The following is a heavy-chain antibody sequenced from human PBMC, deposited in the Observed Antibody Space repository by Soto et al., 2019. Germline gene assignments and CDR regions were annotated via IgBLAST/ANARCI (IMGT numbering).Heavy chain of an antibody. CDR1: GGSFSGYY. V-gene: IGHV4-34*01. CDR3: ARARRGYYDSSGYYYVYFDY. J-gene: IGHJ4*02. Sequence: LSLTCAVYGGSFSGYYWSWIRQPPGKGLEWIGEINHSGSTNYNPSLKSRVTISVDTSKNQFSLKLSSVTAADTAVYYCARARRGYYDSSGYYYVYFDYWGQGTLVTVSS. D-gene: IGHD3-22*01. CDR2: INHSGST.